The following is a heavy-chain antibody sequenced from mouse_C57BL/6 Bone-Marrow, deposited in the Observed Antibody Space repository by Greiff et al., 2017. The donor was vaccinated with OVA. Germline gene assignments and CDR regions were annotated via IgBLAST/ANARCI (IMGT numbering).Heavy chain of an antibody. J-gene: IGHJ4*01. Sequence: EVKLMESGPGLVKPSQSLSLTCSVTGYSITSGYYWNWIRQFPGNKLEWMGYISYDGSNNYNPSLKNRISITRDTSKNQFFLKLNSVTTEDTATYYCASILLGYAMDYWGQGTSVTVSS. D-gene: IGHD1-1*01. V-gene: IGHV3-6*01. CDR2: ISYDGSN. CDR1: GYSITSGYY. CDR3: ASILLGYAMDY.